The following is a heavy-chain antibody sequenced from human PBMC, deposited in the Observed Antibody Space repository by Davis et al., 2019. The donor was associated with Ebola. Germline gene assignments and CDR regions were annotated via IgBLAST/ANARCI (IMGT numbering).Heavy chain of an antibody. CDR3: AREAIVVVAAATWMYYYYGMDV. CDR2: ISTYYDNT. D-gene: IGHD2-15*01. CDR1: GYTFTNYG. V-gene: IGHV1-18*01. Sequence: ASVKVSCKASGYTFTNYGINWVRQTPGQGLEWMGWISTYYDNTNYVQKFQGRVTMTRDTSTSTVYMELSSLRSEDTAVYYCAREAIVVVAAATWMYYYYGMDVWGQGTTVIVAS. J-gene: IGHJ6*02.